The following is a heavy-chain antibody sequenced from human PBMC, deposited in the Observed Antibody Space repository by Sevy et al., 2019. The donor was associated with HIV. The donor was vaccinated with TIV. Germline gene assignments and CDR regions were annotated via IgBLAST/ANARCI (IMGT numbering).Heavy chain of an antibody. CDR3: ARVRYKYGSYYFDY. V-gene: IGHV3-11*06. CDR2: ISTSSTYT. CDR1: GFTFSDYY. D-gene: IGHD5-18*01. J-gene: IGHJ4*02. Sequence: GGSLRLSCSASGFTFSDYYMSWIRQAPGKGLEWVSYISTSSTYTNHADSVKYRFTISRDNANNSLYLQMNSLRAEDTAVYFCARVRYKYGSYYFDYWGQGTLVTVSS.